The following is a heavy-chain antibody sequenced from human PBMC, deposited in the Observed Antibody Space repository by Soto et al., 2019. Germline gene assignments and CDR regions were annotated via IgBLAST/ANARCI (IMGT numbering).Heavy chain of an antibody. V-gene: IGHV1-69*01. CDR1: GYTFSSYA. J-gene: IGHJ4*02. CDR2: IIPICGTA. Sequence: QVQLVQSGAEVKKPGSSVKVSCKASGYTFSSYAISWVRQAPGQGLEWMGGIIPICGTANYAQKLQGRVTITADESTSTAYMDLSSLRSEDTAVYYCARGVVPAANKEYYFDSWGQGTLVTVSS. CDR3: ARGVVPAANKEYYFDS. D-gene: IGHD2-2*01.